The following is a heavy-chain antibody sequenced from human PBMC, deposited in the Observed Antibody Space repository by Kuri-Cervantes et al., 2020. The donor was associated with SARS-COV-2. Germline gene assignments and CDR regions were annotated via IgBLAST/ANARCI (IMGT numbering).Heavy chain of an antibody. CDR1: GGSFSGYY. J-gene: IGHJ6*02. Sequence: GSLRLSCAVYGGSFSGYYWSWIRQPPGKDLEWIGSIYYSGTTHYNPSLKSRVTISIDTSKNQFSLELNSVTAADTSVYYCARHGAVVGGYYYPMDVWGQGTTVTVSS. V-gene: IGHV4-34*01. CDR3: ARHGAVVGGYYYPMDV. D-gene: IGHD6-19*01. CDR2: IYYSGTT.